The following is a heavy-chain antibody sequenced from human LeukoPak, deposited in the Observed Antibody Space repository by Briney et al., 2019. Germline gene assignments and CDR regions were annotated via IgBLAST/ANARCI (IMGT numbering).Heavy chain of an antibody. V-gene: IGHV1-69*02. CDR1: GGTFSSYT. CDR2: IIPILGIA. J-gene: IGHJ6*03. D-gene: IGHD5-18*01. Sequence: SVKVSCKASGGTFSSYTISWVRQAPGQGHEWMGRIIPILGIANYAQKFQGRVTITADKSTSTAYMELSSLRSEDTAVYYCARGRKGVTAMVAFYYYYYMDVWGKGTTVTVSS. CDR3: ARGRKGVTAMVAFYYYYYMDV.